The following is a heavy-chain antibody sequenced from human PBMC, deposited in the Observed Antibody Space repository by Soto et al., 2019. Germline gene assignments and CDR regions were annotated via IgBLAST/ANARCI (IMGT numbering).Heavy chain of an antibody. CDR1: RLASDSYG. CDR3: AREGGYCSGGSCYVSY. CDR2: IWYDGSNK. Sequence: GWSLSLSFARPRLASDSYGLNLFRQAPAQGLGWVAVIWYDGSNKYYADSVKGRFTISRDNSKNTLYLQMNSLRAEDTAVYYCAREGGYCSGGSCYVSYWGQGT. V-gene: IGHV3-33*01. D-gene: IGHD2-15*01. J-gene: IGHJ4*02.